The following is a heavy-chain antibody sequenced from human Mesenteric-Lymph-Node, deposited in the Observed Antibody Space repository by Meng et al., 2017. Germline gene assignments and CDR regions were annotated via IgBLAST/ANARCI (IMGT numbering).Heavy chain of an antibody. CDR3: ARAYDSDY. CDR1: GYSFTSHG. D-gene: IGHD4-17*01. J-gene: IGHJ4*02. CDR2: ISTYNGNT. V-gene: IGHV1-18*01. Sequence: QVQLVQSGAEVKKSGASVKVSCKASGYSFTSHGIIWVRQAPGQGLEWMGWISTYNGNTNYAQKFQGRVTMTTDTSTTTAYMELRSLRSDDTAVYYCARAYDSDYWGQGTLVTVSS.